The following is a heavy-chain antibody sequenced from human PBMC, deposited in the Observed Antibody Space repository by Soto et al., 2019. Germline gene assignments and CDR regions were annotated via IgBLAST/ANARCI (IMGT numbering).Heavy chain of an antibody. CDR2: IGTAGDT. Sequence: EVQLVESGGGLVQPGGSLRLSCAASGFTFSSYDMHWVRQATGKGLEWVSAIGTAGDTYYPGSVKGRFTISRENDKNSXXXXXXXXXXXXXXXXXXXXXXXXXXXXXXDPWGQGTLVTVSS. V-gene: IGHV3-13*04. J-gene: IGHJ5*02. CDR3: XXXXXXXXXXXXDP. CDR1: GFTFSSYD.